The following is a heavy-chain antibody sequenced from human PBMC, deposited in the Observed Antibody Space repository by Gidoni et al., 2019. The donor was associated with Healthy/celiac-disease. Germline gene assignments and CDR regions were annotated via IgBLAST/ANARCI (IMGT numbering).Heavy chain of an antibody. CDR2: ISSSSSYI. CDR3: ARVGYDILTGVDY. CDR1: GFTFSSYS. D-gene: IGHD3-9*01. Sequence: EVQLVESGGGLVKPGGSLRLSCSASGFTFSSYSMNWVRQAPGKGLEWVSSISSSSSYIYYADSVKGRFTISRDNAKNSLYLQMNSLRAEDTAVYYCARVGYDILTGVDYWGQGTLVTVSS. J-gene: IGHJ4*02. V-gene: IGHV3-21*01.